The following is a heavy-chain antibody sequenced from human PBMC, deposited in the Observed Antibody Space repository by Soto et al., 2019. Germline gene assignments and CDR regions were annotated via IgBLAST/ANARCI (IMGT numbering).Heavy chain of an antibody. J-gene: IGHJ4*02. Sequence: SETLSLTCAVYGGSFSGYYWSWIRQPPGKGLEWIGEINHSGSTNYNPSLKSRVTISVDTSKNQFSLKLSSVTAADTAVYYCASMYSSSYLGYFDYWGQGTLVTVSS. CDR1: GGSFSGYY. D-gene: IGHD6-6*01. CDR3: ASMYSSSYLGYFDY. CDR2: INHSGST. V-gene: IGHV4-34*01.